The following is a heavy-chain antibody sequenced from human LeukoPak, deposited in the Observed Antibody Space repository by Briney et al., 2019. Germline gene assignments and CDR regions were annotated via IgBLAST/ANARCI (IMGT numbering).Heavy chain of an antibody. V-gene: IGHV2-70*11. J-gene: IGHJ4*02. Sequence: SGPTLVKPTQTLTLTCTFSGFSFTTTGVGVGWIRQPPGKALEWLARIDWDDDKYYSTSLKTRLTISKDTSKNQVVLTMTNMDPVDTATYYCARTHQTYYYDTFDYWGQGTLVTVSS. CDR3: ARTHQTYYYDTFDY. CDR1: GFSFTTTGVG. D-gene: IGHD3-22*01. CDR2: IDWDDDK.